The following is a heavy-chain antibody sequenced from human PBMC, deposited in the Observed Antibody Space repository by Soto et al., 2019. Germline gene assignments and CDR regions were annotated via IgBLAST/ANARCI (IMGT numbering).Heavy chain of an antibody. CDR3: ARGAMALYAHPQEYFDF. D-gene: IGHD5-18*01. J-gene: IGHJ4*01. Sequence: SETLSLTCAVSGGSISSGGYSWSWIRQPPGKGLEWIGYIYHSGSTYYNPSLKSRVTISVDRSQNQFSLKLSSVTAADTAVYYCARGAMALYAHPQEYFDFRSQGTPVIVSS. V-gene: IGHV4-30-2*01. CDR1: GGSISSGGYS. CDR2: IYHSGST.